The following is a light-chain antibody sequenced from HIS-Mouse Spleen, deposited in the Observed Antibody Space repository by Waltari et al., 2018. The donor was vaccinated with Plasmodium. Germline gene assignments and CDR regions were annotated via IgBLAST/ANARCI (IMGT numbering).Light chain of an antibody. Sequence: EIVMTQSPATLSVSPGEGATLSCRASQSVRSNLAWYQQKPGQAPRLLIYGASTRATGIPARFSGSGSGTEFTLTISSLQSEDFAVYYCQQYNNWSFTFGPGTKVDIK. CDR1: QSVRSN. J-gene: IGKJ3*01. CDR2: GAS. V-gene: IGKV3-15*01. CDR3: QQYNNWSFT.